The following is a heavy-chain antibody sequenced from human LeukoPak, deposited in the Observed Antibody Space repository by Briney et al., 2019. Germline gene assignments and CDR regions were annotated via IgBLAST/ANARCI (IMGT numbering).Heavy chain of an antibody. Sequence: GGSLRLSCAASGFTFSSYAMSWVRQAPGKGLEWVSAITDSGGYTYYADSVKGRFTISRDNSKNTVYLQMNSLRVEDTAVYYCARDKGGPDYWGQGTLVTVSS. CDR1: GFTFSSYA. J-gene: IGHJ4*02. D-gene: IGHD3-16*01. CDR3: ARDKGGPDY. V-gene: IGHV3-23*01. CDR2: ITDSGGYT.